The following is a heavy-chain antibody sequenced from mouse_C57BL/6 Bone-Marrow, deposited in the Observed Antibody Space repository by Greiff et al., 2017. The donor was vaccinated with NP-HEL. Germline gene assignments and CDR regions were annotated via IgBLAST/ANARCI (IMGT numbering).Heavy chain of an antibody. Sequence: EVKLMESGGGLVKPGGSLKLSCAASGFTFSDYGMHWVRQAPEKGLEWVAYISSGSSTIYYADTVKGRFTISRDNAKNTLFLQMTSLRSEDTAMYYCARFGNYPYFDYWGQGTTLTVSS. CDR2: ISSGSSTI. CDR1: GFTFSDYG. D-gene: IGHD2-1*01. J-gene: IGHJ2*01. CDR3: ARFGNYPYFDY. V-gene: IGHV5-17*01.